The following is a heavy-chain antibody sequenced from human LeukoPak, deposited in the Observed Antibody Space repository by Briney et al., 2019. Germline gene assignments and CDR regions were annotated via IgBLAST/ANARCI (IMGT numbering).Heavy chain of an antibody. CDR2: ISGSGGST. D-gene: IGHD2-2*01. Sequence: GGSLRLSCAASGFTFSSYATSWVRQAPGKGLEWVSAISGSGGSTYYADSVKGRFTISRDNSKNTLYLQMNSLRAEDTAVYYCAGLRGFYCSSTSCYYYYGMDVWGQGTTVTVSS. V-gene: IGHV3-23*01. CDR1: GFTFSSYA. CDR3: AGLRGFYCSSTSCYYYYGMDV. J-gene: IGHJ6*02.